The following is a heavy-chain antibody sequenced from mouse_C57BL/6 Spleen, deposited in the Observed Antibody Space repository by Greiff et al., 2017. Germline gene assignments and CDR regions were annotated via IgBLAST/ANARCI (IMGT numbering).Heavy chain of an antibody. CDR1: GFTFSSYG. CDR2: ISSGGSYT. D-gene: IGHD1-1*01. V-gene: IGHV5-6*01. J-gene: IGHJ1*03. CDR3: ARRYYYDGYFDV. Sequence: EVHLVESGGDLVKPGGSLKLSCAASGFTFSSYGMSWVRQTPDKRLEWVATISSGGSYTYYPDSVKGRFTISRDNAKNTLYLQMSSLKSEDTAMYYCARRYYYDGYFDVWGTGTTVTVSS.